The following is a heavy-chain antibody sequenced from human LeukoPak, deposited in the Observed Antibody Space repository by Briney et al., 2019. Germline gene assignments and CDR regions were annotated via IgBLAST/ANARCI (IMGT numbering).Heavy chain of an antibody. CDR3: ARRLYSSSWYFDY. Sequence: SVKVSCKASGGTFSSYAISWVRQAPGQGLEWMGGIIPIFGTANYAQKFQGRVTITADKSTSTAYMELSSLRSEDTAVYYCARRLYSSSWYFDYWGQGTLVTVSS. V-gene: IGHV1-69*06. CDR1: GGTFSSYA. D-gene: IGHD6-13*01. CDR2: IIPIFGTA. J-gene: IGHJ4*02.